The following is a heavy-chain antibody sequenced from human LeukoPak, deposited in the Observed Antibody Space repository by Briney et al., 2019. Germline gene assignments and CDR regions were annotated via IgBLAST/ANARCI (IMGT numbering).Heavy chain of an antibody. CDR3: ARGLGNAWGSYRSSFFDY. CDR2: INHSGST. CDR1: GGSFSGYY. Sequence: SETLSLTCAVYGGSFSGYYWSWIRQPPGKGLEWIGEINHSGSTNYNPSLKSRVTISVDTSKNQFSLKLSSVTAADTAVYYCARGLGNAWGSYRSSFFDYWGQGTLVTVSS. V-gene: IGHV4-34*01. D-gene: IGHD3-16*02. J-gene: IGHJ4*02.